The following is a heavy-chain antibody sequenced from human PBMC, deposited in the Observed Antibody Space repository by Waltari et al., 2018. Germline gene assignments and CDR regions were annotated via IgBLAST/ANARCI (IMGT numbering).Heavy chain of an antibody. CDR2: IYWNDDK. V-gene: IGHV2-5*01. CDR3: AHLWFGEGLFDY. CDR1: GFSLSTSGVG. D-gene: IGHD3-10*01. J-gene: IGHJ4*02. Sequence: QITLKESGPTLVKPTQTLTLTCPFSGFSLSTSGVGVGWIRQPPGKALEWLALIYWNDDKRYSPSLKSRLTITKDTSKNQVVLTMTNMDPVDTATYYCAHLWFGEGLFDYWGQGTLVTVSS.